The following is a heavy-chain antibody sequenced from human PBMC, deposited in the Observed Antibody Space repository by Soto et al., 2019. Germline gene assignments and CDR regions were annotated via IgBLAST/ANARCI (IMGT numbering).Heavy chain of an antibody. J-gene: IGHJ4*02. V-gene: IGHV1-18*04. CDR3: ARDNMGVVGAPYYFDY. D-gene: IGHD1-26*01. CDR1: GYTFTSYG. Sequence: ASVEVSCKASGYTFTSYGISWVRQAPGQGLEWMGWISAYNGNTNYAQKLQGRVTMTTDTSTSTAYMELRSLRSDDTAVYYCARDNMGVVGAPYYFDYWGQGTLVTVSS. CDR2: ISAYNGNT.